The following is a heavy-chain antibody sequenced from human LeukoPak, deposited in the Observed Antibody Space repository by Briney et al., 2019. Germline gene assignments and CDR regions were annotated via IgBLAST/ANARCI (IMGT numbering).Heavy chain of an antibody. CDR3: ARDPNVVVPADNDY. D-gene: IGHD2-2*01. Sequence: SSETLSLTCTVSGGSISSSSYYWGWIRQPPGKGLEWIGSIYYSGSTYYNPSLKSRVTISVDTSKNQFSLKLSSVTAADTAVYYCARDPNVVVPADNDYWGQGTLVTVSS. V-gene: IGHV4-39*02. CDR2: IYYSGST. CDR1: GGSISSSSYY. J-gene: IGHJ4*02.